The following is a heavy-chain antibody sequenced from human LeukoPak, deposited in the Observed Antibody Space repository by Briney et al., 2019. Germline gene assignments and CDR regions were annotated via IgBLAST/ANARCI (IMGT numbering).Heavy chain of an antibody. CDR1: GYTFTSYD. Sequence: ASVKVSCKASGYTFTSYDINWARQATGQGLEWMGWMNPHSGNTDYAQKFQGRVTMSTDSSISTAYMELKRLKYDDTAVYFCAVCSGSNCFYYYMDVWGKGTTL. D-gene: IGHD2-15*01. V-gene: IGHV1-8*01. CDR3: AVCSGSNCFYYYMDV. J-gene: IGHJ6*03. CDR2: MNPHSGNT.